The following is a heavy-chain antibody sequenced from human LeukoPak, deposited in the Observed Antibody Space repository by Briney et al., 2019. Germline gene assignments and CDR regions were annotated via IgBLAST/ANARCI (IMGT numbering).Heavy chain of an antibody. Sequence: SETLSLTCAVYGGSFSGYYWSWIRQPPGKGLEWIGEINHSGSTNCNPSLKSRVTISVDTSKNQFSLKQSSVTAADTAVYYCASSTVTTTHPPRYFDLWGRGTLVTVSS. CDR1: GGSFSGYY. J-gene: IGHJ2*01. CDR3: ASSTVTTTHPPRYFDL. V-gene: IGHV4-34*01. CDR2: INHSGST. D-gene: IGHD4-17*01.